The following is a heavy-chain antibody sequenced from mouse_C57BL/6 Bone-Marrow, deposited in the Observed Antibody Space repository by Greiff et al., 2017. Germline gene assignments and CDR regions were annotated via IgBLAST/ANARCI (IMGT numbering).Heavy chain of an antibody. V-gene: IGHV1-52*01. CDR2: IDPSDSET. D-gene: IGHD1-1*01. CDR1: GYTFTSYW. CDR3: ARGTVVATFDY. Sequence: VKLVESGAELVRPGSSVKLSCKASGYTFTSYWMHWVKQRPIQGLEWIGSIDPSDSETHYNQKFKDKATLTVDKSSSTAYMQLSSLTSEDSAVYYCARGTVVATFDYWGQGTTLTVSS. J-gene: IGHJ2*01.